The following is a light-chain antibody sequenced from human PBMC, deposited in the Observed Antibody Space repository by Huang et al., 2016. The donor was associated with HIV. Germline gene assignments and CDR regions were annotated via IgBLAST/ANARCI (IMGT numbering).Light chain of an antibody. V-gene: IGKV3-15*01. Sequence: EIVMTQSPVTLSVFPGERATLSCRASQSVGNNLAWFQQKPGQPPRLLIYGASTRVTGIPFRFSGSGSGTEFTLTISSLQSEDFAVYYCQQYNKWPPLTFGQGTKVEVK. CDR2: GAS. CDR3: QQYNKWPPLT. CDR1: QSVGNN. J-gene: IGKJ1*01.